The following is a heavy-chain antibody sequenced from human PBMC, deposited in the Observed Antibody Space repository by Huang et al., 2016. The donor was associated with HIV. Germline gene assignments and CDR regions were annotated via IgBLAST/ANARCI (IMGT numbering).Heavy chain of an antibody. Sequence: QVHLQESGPGLVKPSETLSLTCTASGGSISFTSHEWGWIRQAPGGGLEWIGGFYHSGTTDYNRSLKSGVTSSEDTSKNQFALKLKSVTAADTAVYYCTKGGLVAAAGGPAFHIWGRGTLVTVSS. CDR3: TKGGLVAAAGGPAFHI. CDR1: GGSISFTSHE. D-gene: IGHD2-15*01. CDR2: FYHSGTT. J-gene: IGHJ3*02. V-gene: IGHV4-39*01.